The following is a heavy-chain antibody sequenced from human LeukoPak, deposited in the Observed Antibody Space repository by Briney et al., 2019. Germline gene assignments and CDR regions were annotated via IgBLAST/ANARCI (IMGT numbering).Heavy chain of an antibody. CDR1: GFTFSSYG. Sequence: KPGGSLRLSCAASGFTFSSYGMHWVRQAPGKGLEWVAFIRYDGSNKYYADSVKGRFTISRDNSKNTLYLQMNSLRAEDTAVYYCAKDKGMVRGAGVDYWGQGTLVTVSS. V-gene: IGHV3-30*02. CDR3: AKDKGMVRGAGVDY. D-gene: IGHD3-10*01. J-gene: IGHJ4*02. CDR2: IRYDGSNK.